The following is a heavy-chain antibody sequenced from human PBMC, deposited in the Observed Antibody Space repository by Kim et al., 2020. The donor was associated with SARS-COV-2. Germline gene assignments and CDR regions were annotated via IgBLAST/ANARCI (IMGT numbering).Heavy chain of an antibody. D-gene: IGHD3-22*01. CDR3: ATVTYYYDSSGYPLGVWFDP. J-gene: IGHJ5*02. Sequence: ASVKVSCKVSGYTLTELSMHWVRQAPGKGLEWMGSFDPEDGETIYAQKFQGRVTMTEDTSTDTAYMELSSLRSEDTAVYYCATVTYYYDSSGYPLGVWFDPWGQGTLVTVS. CDR2: FDPEDGET. V-gene: IGHV1-24*01. CDR1: GYTLTELS.